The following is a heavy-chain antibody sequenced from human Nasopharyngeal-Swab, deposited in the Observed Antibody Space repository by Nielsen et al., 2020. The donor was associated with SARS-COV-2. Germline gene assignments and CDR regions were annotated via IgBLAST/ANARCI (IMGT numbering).Heavy chain of an antibody. V-gene: IGHV1-2*06. D-gene: IGHD1-26*01. Sequence: WVRQAPGQGLEWMGRINPNSGGTNYAQKFQGRVTMTRDTFISTTYMELSRLRSDDTAVYYCARLEWEPQYWGQGTLVTVSS. CDR3: ARLEWEPQY. CDR2: INPNSGGT. J-gene: IGHJ4*02.